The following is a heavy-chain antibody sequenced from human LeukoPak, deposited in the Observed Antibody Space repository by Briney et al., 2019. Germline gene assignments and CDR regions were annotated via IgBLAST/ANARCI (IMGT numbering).Heavy chain of an antibody. D-gene: IGHD2-15*01. V-gene: IGHV1-3*03. Sequence: ASVKVSGKASGYTFTSYAMQWVRQAPGQRLEWMGWINAVNGNTKYSQEFQGRVTITRDTSASTAYMELSSLRSEDMAVYYCASGGPWSPVVAAPWYYYYYYYMDVWGKGTTVTVSS. CDR1: GYTFTSYA. CDR2: INAVNGNT. J-gene: IGHJ6*03. CDR3: ASGGPWSPVVAAPWYYYYYYYMDV.